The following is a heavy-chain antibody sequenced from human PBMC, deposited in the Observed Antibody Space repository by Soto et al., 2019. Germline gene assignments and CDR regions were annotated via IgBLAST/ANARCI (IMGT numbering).Heavy chain of an antibody. CDR3: AREANYPNWFDP. V-gene: IGHV3-21*01. J-gene: IGHJ5*02. D-gene: IGHD1-7*01. Sequence: EVQLVESGGGLVKTGGSLRRSCAASGFTFSSYSMNWVRQAPGKGLEWVSSISSSSSYIYYADSVKGRFTISRDNAKNSLYLQMNSLRAEDTAVYYCAREANYPNWFDPWGQGTLVTVSS. CDR1: GFTFSSYS. CDR2: ISSSSSYI.